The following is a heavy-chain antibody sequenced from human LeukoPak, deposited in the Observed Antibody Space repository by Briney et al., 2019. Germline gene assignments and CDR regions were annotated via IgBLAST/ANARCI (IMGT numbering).Heavy chain of an antibody. CDR3: ARDLGYYDYVWGSYRPLDY. V-gene: IGHV3-66*01. J-gene: IGHJ4*02. CDR1: GFTFSSYA. Sequence: HPGGSLRLSCAASGFTFSSYAMSWVRQAPGKGLEWVSVIYSGGSTYYADSVKGRFTISRDNSKNTLYLQMNSLRAEDTAVYYCARDLGYYDYVWGSYRPLDYWGQGTLVTVSS. D-gene: IGHD3-16*02. CDR2: IYSGGST.